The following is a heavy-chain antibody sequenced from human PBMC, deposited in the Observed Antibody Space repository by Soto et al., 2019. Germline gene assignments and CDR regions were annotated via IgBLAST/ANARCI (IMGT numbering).Heavy chain of an antibody. Sequence: SVKVSCKASGFTFTSSAFPWVRQARGQRLEWIGWIAVGSGYTNYAQRFQDRVTLTRDMSTATTYMELSRLTSEDTAIYYCAADATAWQQMVPSDYWGQGTLVTVSS. J-gene: IGHJ4*02. CDR2: IAVGSGYT. CDR3: AADATAWQQMVPSDY. CDR1: GFTFTSSA. D-gene: IGHD2-8*01. V-gene: IGHV1-58*01.